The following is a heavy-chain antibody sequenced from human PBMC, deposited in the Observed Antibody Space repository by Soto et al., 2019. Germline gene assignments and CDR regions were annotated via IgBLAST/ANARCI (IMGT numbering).Heavy chain of an antibody. Sequence: GASVKVSCKASGGTFSSYAISWVRQAPGQGLEWMGGIIPIFGTANYAQKFQGRVTITADKSTSTAYMELSSLRSEDTAVYYCANEASRGLGSLDYWGQGTMVTVSS. J-gene: IGHJ4*02. V-gene: IGHV1-69*06. CDR2: IIPIFGTA. CDR1: GGTFSSYA. CDR3: ANEASRGLGSLDY. D-gene: IGHD6-19*01.